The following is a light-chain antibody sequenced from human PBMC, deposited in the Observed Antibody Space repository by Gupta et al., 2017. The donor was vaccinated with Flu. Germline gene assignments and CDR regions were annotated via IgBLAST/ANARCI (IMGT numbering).Light chain of an antibody. CDR3: QSYDSSRSGWV. V-gene: IGLV1-40*01. Sequence: QSVLTQPPSVSGAPGQRVPISCTGTTSNIGTVYDVHWYQQLPGTPPKLLIFGDSNRPSGVPDRFSGAKSGTSASLAISGRQADDEADYYCQSYDSSRSGWVFGGGTKLTVL. J-gene: IGLJ3*02. CDR1: TSNIGTVYD. CDR2: GDS.